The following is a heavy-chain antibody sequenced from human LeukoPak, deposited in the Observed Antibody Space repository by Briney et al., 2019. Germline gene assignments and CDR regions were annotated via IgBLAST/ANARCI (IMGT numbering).Heavy chain of an antibody. CDR3: AKDSLTAVAGSGYNWFDP. D-gene: IGHD6-19*01. V-gene: IGHV3-23*01. CDR2: ISGSGGST. J-gene: IGHJ5*02. Sequence: GGSLRLSCAASGFTFSSCAMSWVRQVPGKGLEWVSAISGSGGSTYYADSVKGRFTISRDNSKNTLYLQMNSLRAEDTAVYYCAKDSLTAVAGSGYNWFDPWGQGTLVTVSS. CDR1: GFTFSSCA.